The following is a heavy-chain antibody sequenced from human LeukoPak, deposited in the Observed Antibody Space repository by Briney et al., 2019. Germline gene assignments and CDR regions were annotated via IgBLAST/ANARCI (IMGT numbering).Heavy chain of an antibody. D-gene: IGHD2-8*02. V-gene: IGHV4-31*03. CDR3: AGGRNVALAGAFRF. CDR2: IYPSGS. J-gene: IGHJ1*01. CDR1: GVAVSSVGHH. Sequence: PSETLSLTCTVSGVAVSSVGHHWSWIRQHSGNGLEWIGFIYPSGSMFNPSLRSRVTILIDTSKNAFSLKLTSVTAADTAVYYCAGGRNVALAGAFRFWGQGSPVSVSS.